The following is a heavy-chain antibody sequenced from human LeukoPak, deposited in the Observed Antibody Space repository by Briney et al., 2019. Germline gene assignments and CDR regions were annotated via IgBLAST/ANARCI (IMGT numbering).Heavy chain of an antibody. D-gene: IGHD5-18*01. Sequence: SETLSLTCTVSGGSISSGDYYWSWIRQPPGKGLEWIGYIYYSGSTYYNPSLKSRVTISVDTSKNQFSLKLSSVTAADTAVYYCARVRGYPGSNYCYYMDVWGKGTTVTVSS. CDR1: GGSISSGDYY. CDR3: ARVRGYPGSNYCYYMDV. CDR2: IYYSGST. V-gene: IGHV4-30-4*08. J-gene: IGHJ6*03.